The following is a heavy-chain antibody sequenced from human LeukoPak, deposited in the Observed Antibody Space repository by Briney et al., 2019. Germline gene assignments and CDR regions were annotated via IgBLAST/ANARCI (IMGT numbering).Heavy chain of an antibody. CDR2: ISWDGGST. V-gene: IGHV3-43D*03. CDR3: AKDVRLALDY. J-gene: IGHJ4*02. Sequence: GGSLRLSCAASGFTFDDYAMHWVRQAPGKGLEWVSLISWDGGSTYYADSVKGRFTISRDNAKNSLYLQMNSLRAEDTAVYYCAKDVRLALDYWGQGTLVTVSS. CDR1: GFTFDDYA.